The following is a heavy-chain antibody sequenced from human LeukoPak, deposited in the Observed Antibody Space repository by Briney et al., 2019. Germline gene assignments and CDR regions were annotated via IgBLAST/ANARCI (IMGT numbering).Heavy chain of an antibody. CDR3: ARVMTATTYWYFDL. Sequence: GGSLRLSCAASGFTVNSYYMTWVRQAPGKGLEWVSVIFIGGSTYYADSVKGRFAISRDSSNNTVYLQMDSLRVEDTAVYYCARVMTATTYWYFDLWGRGSLVTVSS. CDR1: GFTVNSYY. CDR2: IFIGGST. V-gene: IGHV3-66*02. D-gene: IGHD4-17*01. J-gene: IGHJ2*01.